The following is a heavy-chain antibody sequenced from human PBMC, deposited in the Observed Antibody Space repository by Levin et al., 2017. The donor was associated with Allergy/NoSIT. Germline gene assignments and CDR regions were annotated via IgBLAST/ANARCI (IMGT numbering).Heavy chain of an antibody. V-gene: IGHV1-2*02. CDR1: RYIFSDYF. CDR2: INPHSGDT. J-gene: IGHJ4*02. Sequence: GESLKISCKASRYIFSDYFILWVRQAPGQGLEWMGWINPHSGDTKYAQEFQGRVTMTRDTSISTAYMELTRLTSDDTAVYYCARDLYNDDSVFGYWGQGTLVNVFS. D-gene: IGHD3-22*01. CDR3: ARDLYNDDSVFGY.